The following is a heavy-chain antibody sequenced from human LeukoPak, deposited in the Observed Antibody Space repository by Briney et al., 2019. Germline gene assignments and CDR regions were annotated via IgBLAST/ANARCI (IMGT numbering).Heavy chain of an antibody. V-gene: IGHV3-66*04. CDR1: GFTVSSNY. CDR2: IYSGGNT. D-gene: IGHD5-18*01. CDR3: ARRGHGYGSPFDY. Sequence: GGSLRLSCAASGFTVSSNYMNWVRQAPGKGLEWVSMIYSGGNTFYTDSVKGRFIISRDNSKNTLDLQMNSLRAEDTAVYYCARRGHGYGSPFDYWGQGTLVTVSS. J-gene: IGHJ4*02.